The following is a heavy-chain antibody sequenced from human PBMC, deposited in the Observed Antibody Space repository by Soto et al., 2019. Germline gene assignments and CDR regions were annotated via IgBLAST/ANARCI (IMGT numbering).Heavy chain of an antibody. CDR3: ARVGYSYGPLYYFDY. D-gene: IGHD5-18*01. J-gene: IGHJ4*02. CDR1: GGSISSYY. CDR2: IYYSGST. Sequence: PSETLSLTCTVSGGSISSYYWSWIRQPPGKGLEWIGYIYYSGSTNYNPSLKSRVTISVDTSKNQFSLKLSSVTAADTAVYYCARVGYSYGPLYYFDYWGQGTLVTVSS. V-gene: IGHV4-59*01.